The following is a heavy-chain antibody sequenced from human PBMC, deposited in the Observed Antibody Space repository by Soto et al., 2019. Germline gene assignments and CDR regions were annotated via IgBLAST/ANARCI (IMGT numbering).Heavy chain of an antibody. J-gene: IGHJ4*02. D-gene: IGHD6-19*01. Sequence: GGSLRLSCAASGFTFSSYAMHWVRQAPGKGLEWVAVISYDGSNKYYADSVKGRFTISRDNSKNTLYLQMNSLRAEDTAVYYCARQRVAVAEFDYWGQGTLVTVSS. CDR2: ISYDGSNK. CDR1: GFTFSSYA. CDR3: ARQRVAVAEFDY. V-gene: IGHV3-30-3*01.